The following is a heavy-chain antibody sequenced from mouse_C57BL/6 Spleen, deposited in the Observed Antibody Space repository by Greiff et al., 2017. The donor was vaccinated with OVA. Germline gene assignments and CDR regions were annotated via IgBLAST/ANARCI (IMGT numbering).Heavy chain of an antibody. J-gene: IGHJ1*03. Sequence: EVQLQQSGPELVKPGASVKMSCKASGYTFTDYNMHWVKQSHGKSLEWIGYINPNNGGTSYNQKFKGKATLTVNKSSSTAYMELRSLTSEDSAVYYCARSSYGSSWRDFDVWGTGTTVTVSS. CDR2: INPNNGGT. CDR1: GYTFTDYN. CDR3: ARSSYGSSWRDFDV. D-gene: IGHD1-1*01. V-gene: IGHV1-22*01.